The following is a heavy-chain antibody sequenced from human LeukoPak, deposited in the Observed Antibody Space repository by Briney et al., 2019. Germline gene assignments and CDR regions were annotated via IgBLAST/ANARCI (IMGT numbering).Heavy chain of an antibody. D-gene: IGHD5-12*01. CDR1: GFTFSRYS. J-gene: IGHJ5*02. CDR3: ARGLVFDP. Sequence: PGGSLRLSCAASGFTFSRYSMNWVRQAPGKGLEWVSSIKSTSDFIFYADSVKGRFTVSRDNSKNTLYLQMNSLRAEDTAVYYCARGLVFDPWGQGTLVTVSS. V-gene: IGHV3-21*01. CDR2: IKSTSDFI.